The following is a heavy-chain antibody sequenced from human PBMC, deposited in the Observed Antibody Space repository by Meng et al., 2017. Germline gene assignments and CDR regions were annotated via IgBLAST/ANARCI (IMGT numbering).Heavy chain of an antibody. D-gene: IGHD2-21*02. CDR3: ARDVTGHYYFDY. V-gene: IGHV4-31*03. CDR2: MYPSGST. CDR1: GGSISSGCYF. J-gene: IGHJ4*02. Sequence: QVQLQESGLGLVKTSETLFLTCTVSGGSISSGCYFWGWIRQHPGKGLEWIGYMYPSGSTHYNPSQESRVTISIDTSKNQLSLELSSVTAADTAVYYCARDVTGHYYFDYWGQGTLVTVSS.